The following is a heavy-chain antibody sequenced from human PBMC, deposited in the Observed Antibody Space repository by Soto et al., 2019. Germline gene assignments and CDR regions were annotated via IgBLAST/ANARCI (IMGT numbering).Heavy chain of an antibody. CDR2: IYHSGST. Sequence: TLSLTCAVSGGSISSGGYSWSWIRQPPGKGLEWIGYIYHSGSTYYNPSLKSRVTISVDRSKNQFSLKVSSVTAADTTVYYCARYYDFWSGSYYFDYWGQGTLVTVSS. CDR1: GGSISSGGYS. V-gene: IGHV4-30-2*01. J-gene: IGHJ4*02. D-gene: IGHD3-3*01. CDR3: ARYYDFWSGSYYFDY.